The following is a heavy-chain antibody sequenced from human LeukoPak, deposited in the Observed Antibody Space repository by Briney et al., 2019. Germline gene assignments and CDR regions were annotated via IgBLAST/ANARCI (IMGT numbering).Heavy chain of an antibody. CDR3: AKIVVVPAARGSAFDI. Sequence: GGSLRLSCAASGFTVSNNYMSWVRQAPGKGLEWVSAISGSGGSTYYADSVKGRFTISRDNSKNTLYLQMNSLRAEDTAVYYCAKIVVVPAARGSAFDIWGQGTMVTVSS. CDR1: GFTVSNNY. CDR2: ISGSGGST. J-gene: IGHJ3*02. D-gene: IGHD2-2*01. V-gene: IGHV3-23*01.